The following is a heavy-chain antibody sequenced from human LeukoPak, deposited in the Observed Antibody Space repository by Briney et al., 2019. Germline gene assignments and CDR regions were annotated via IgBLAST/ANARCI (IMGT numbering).Heavy chain of an antibody. CDR1: GYTYNTYG. V-gene: IGHV1-18*01. CDR2: TSAYRGNT. CDR3: ARQGSFIGSYSVAY. J-gene: IGHJ4*02. Sequence: ASVKVSCKASGYTYNTYGISWVRQAPGQGLEGMGWTSAYRGNTNYAQKVQGRVTMTTDTSTSTAHMELRRLRSEDTAVYYCARQGSFIGSYSVAYWGQGTLVTAYS. D-gene: IGHD1-26*01.